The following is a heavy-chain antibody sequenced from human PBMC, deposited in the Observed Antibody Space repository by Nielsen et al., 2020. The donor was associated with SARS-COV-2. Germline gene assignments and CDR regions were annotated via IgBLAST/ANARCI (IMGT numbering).Heavy chain of an antibody. Sequence: ASVKVSCKASGYTFTSYAMHWVRQAPGQRLEWMGWINAGNGNTKYSQKFQGRVTMTTDTSTSTAYMELRSLRSDDTAVYYCATTIAAALNRYYYYYYGMDVWGQGTTVTVSS. D-gene: IGHD6-13*01. CDR2: INAGNGNT. V-gene: IGHV1-3*01. J-gene: IGHJ6*02. CDR1: GYTFTSYA. CDR3: ATTIAAALNRYYYYYYGMDV.